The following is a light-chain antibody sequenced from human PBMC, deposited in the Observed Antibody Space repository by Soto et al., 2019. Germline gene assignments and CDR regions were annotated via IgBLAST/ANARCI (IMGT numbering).Light chain of an antibody. CDR2: GAS. CDR1: QRVSSGY. CDR3: QQHDILPIT. Sequence: EIVLTQSPGTLSLSPGERATLSSRSSQRVSSGYLAWYQQKPGQTPRLLIYGASGRATGIPDRFSGSGSGTDFTLTISRLEPEDFALYYCQQHDILPITFGQGTRLEI. V-gene: IGKV3-20*01. J-gene: IGKJ5*01.